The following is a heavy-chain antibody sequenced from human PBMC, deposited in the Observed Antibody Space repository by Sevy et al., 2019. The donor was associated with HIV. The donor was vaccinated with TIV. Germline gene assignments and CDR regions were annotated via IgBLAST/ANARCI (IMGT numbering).Heavy chain of an antibody. D-gene: IGHD3-16*01. V-gene: IGHV3-21*01. Sequence: GESLKISCAASGFTFSSYSMNWVRQAPGKGLEWVSSISSSSSYIYYADSVKGRFTISRDNAKNSLYLQMNSLRAEDTAVYYCARGSLSGSYAVWWFDPWGQGTLVTVSS. CDR3: ARGSLSGSYAVWWFDP. CDR1: GFTFSSYS. J-gene: IGHJ5*02. CDR2: ISSSSSYI.